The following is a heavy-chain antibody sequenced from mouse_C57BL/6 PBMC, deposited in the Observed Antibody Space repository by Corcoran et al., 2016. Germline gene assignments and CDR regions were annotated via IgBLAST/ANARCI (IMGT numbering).Heavy chain of an antibody. CDR1: GYSFTSDY. CDR2: IYPGSGNT. V-gene: IGHV1-66*01. CDR3: ARAIRWYCDV. Sequence: QVQLQQSGPELVKPGASVKISCKASGYSFTSDYIHWVKQRPGQGLEWIGWIYPGSGNTKYNEKFKGKATLTADTSSSTAYMQLSSLTSEDSAVYYCARAIRWYCDVWGTGTTVTVSS. D-gene: IGHD2-4*01. J-gene: IGHJ1*03.